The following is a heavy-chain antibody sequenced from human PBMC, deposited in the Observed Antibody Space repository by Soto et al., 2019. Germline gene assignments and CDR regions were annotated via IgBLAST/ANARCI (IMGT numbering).Heavy chain of an antibody. CDR2: IYGDDDQ. CDR3: AHRLPALSGNVFEP. CDR1: GFSLSTREMG. J-gene: IGHJ5*02. Sequence: QITLKESGPTLVKPTQTLTLTCNFSGFSLSTREMGGGGIRQPPGKALEWLALIYGDDDQRYSPSLKSRLTVAKDASKNQVVLTMTNMDPVDTATYYCAHRLPALSGNVFEPWGQGTLVTVSS. V-gene: IGHV2-5*02. D-gene: IGHD3-16*02.